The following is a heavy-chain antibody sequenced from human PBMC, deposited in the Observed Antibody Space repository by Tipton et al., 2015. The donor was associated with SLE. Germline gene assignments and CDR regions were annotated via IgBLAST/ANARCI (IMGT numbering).Heavy chain of an antibody. D-gene: IGHD6-13*01. CDR1: GFTFDDYA. Sequence: SLRLSCAASGFTFDDYAMHWVRQAPGKGLEWVANIKQDGSEKYYVDSVKGRFTISRDNAKNSLYLQMNSLRAEDTAVYYCARDLGNVWSAAGTGDYWGQGTLVTVSS. J-gene: IGHJ4*02. CDR3: ARDLGNVWSAAGTGDY. V-gene: IGHV3-7*03. CDR2: IKQDGSEK.